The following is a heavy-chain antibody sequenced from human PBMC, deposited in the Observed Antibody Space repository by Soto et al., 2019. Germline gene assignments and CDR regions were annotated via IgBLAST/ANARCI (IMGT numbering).Heavy chain of an antibody. V-gene: IGHV4-30-2*01. CDR3: ARAPISSKRGGLDY. D-gene: IGHD4-4*01. CDR2: IYHSGST. J-gene: IGHJ4*02. Sequence: QLQLQESGSGLVKPSQTLSLTCAVSGGSISSGGYSWSWIRQPPGKGLEWIGYIYHSGSTYYNPSVTSRVTISVYRYKNQFSLKLSSVTAADTAVYYCARAPISSKRGGLDYWGQGTLVTVSS. CDR1: GGSISSGGYS.